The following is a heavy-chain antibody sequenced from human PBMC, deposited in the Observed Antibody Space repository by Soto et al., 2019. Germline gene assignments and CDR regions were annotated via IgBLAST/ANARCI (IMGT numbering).Heavy chain of an antibody. Sequence: SETLSLTCTVSGGSINNYYWSWIRQPPGKGLEWIGYIYCSGSTNYNPSLKSRVTISVDTSKNQFSLKLSSVTAADTAVYYCARDGKTYYYDSSGYYFYYYGMDVWGQGTTVTVSS. V-gene: IGHV4-59*01. CDR3: ARDGKTYYYDSSGYYFYYYGMDV. CDR2: IYCSGST. D-gene: IGHD3-22*01. CDR1: GGSINNYY. J-gene: IGHJ6*02.